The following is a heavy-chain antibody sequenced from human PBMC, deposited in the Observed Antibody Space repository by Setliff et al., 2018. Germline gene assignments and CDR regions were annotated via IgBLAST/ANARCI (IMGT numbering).Heavy chain of an antibody. Sequence: GGSLRLSCAASGFTFSNYYMTWIRQAPGKGLEWISYIHDSGNPTTYEDSVKGRFTISRDNAKNTLYLQMNSLRAEDTAVYYCARAHSSTLSVHDYWGQGTLVTVSS. CDR1: GFTFSNYY. CDR2: IHDSGNPT. D-gene: IGHD2-2*01. V-gene: IGHV3-11*06. CDR3: ARAHSSTLSVHDY. J-gene: IGHJ4*02.